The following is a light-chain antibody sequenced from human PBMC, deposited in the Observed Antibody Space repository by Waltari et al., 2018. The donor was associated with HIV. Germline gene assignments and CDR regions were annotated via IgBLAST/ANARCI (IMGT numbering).Light chain of an antibody. CDR3: GTWDSSLSAGV. J-gene: IGLJ3*02. Sequence: QSVLTQPPSVSAAPGPKVTISCSGSSSHIGNNYVSWYQQLPGTAPKLLIYDNNKRPSGIPDRFSASKSDTSATLGITGLQTGDEADYYCGTWDSSLSAGVFGGGTKLTVL. V-gene: IGLV1-51*01. CDR2: DNN. CDR1: SSHIGNNY.